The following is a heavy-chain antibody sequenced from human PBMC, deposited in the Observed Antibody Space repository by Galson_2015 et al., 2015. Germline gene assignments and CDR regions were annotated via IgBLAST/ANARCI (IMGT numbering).Heavy chain of an antibody. CDR2: ITGRGSYT. Sequence: SLRLSCAASGFTFSTYRMNWVRRAPGKGLEWVSSITGRGSYTYYADSGKGRFTISRDNANNSLNLQLNSLRAEDTAVYYCARNYGGYNAFDLWGQGTMVTVSS. V-gene: IGHV3-21*01. CDR3: ARNYGGYNAFDL. CDR1: GFTFSTYR. J-gene: IGHJ3*01. D-gene: IGHD5-18*01.